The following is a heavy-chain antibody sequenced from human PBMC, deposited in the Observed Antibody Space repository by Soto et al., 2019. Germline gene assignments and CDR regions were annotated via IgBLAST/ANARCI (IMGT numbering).Heavy chain of an antibody. Sequence: QVQLQESGPGLVKPSETLSLTCAVSGDSISTYYCMWSRQPPGKGLESIGYLYYGRSANYNPSLKIRVTLSVDTSTNQCSLTLSSMTAADTAVYYCVLRSMAVVPEYWGQGTLVTVSS. D-gene: IGHD3-22*01. CDR1: GDSISTYY. V-gene: IGHV4-59*01. CDR3: VLRSMAVVPEY. J-gene: IGHJ4*02. CDR2: LYYGRSA.